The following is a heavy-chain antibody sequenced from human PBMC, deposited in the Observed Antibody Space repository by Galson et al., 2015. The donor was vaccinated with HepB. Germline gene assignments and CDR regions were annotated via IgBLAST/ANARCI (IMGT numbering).Heavy chain of an antibody. Sequence: SVKVSCKASAYTFTSYDVNWVRQAPGQGLEWMGWTNPNSGYTDYAQKFKGRVTMTRDTSISTAYMELSGLRSEDTAVYYCARDNRLYSTSWNSLALDIGGQGTMVTVPS. J-gene: IGHJ3*02. D-gene: IGHD6-13*01. CDR2: TNPNSGYT. V-gene: IGHV1-8*01. CDR3: ARDNRLYSTSWNSLALDI. CDR1: AYTFTSYD.